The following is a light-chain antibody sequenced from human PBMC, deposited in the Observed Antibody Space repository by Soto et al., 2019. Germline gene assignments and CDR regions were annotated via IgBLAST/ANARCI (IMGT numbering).Light chain of an antibody. V-gene: IGLV1-47*01. Sequence: QSALTQPPSASGTPGQRVTSSCSGSSSNIGSNYVYWYQQLPGTAPKLLIYRNNQRPSGVPDRFSGSKSGTSASLAISGLRSEDEADYYCAAWDDSLSGWVFGGGTKVTVL. J-gene: IGLJ3*02. CDR1: SSNIGSNY. CDR2: RNN. CDR3: AAWDDSLSGWV.